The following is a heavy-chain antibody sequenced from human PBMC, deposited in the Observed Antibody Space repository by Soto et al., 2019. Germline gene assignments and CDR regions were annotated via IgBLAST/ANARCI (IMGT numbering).Heavy chain of an antibody. CDR2: IRSKANSYAT. CDR1: GFTFSGSA. Sequence: PGGSLRLSCAASGFTFSGSAMHWVRQASGKGLEWVGRIRSKANSYATAYAASVKGRFTISRDDSKNTAYLQMNSLKTEDTAVYYCTRHGGAVAGTNYWGQGTLVTVLL. CDR3: TRHGGAVAGTNY. J-gene: IGHJ4*02. V-gene: IGHV3-73*01. D-gene: IGHD6-19*01.